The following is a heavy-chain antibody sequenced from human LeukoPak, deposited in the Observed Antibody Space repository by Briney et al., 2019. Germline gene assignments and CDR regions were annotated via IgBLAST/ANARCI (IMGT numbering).Heavy chain of an antibody. CDR1: GFTFSNYA. CDR3: ARDHRGVRDYFDY. CDR2: ISNTGDSA. Sequence: GGSLRLSCTASGFTFSNYAMSWVRLAPGKGLEWVSTISNTGDSAYYADSVKGRFTFSRDNSKNTLYLQMNSLRAEDTAVYYCARDHRGVRDYFDYWGQGTLVTVSS. V-gene: IGHV3-23*01. D-gene: IGHD3-10*01. J-gene: IGHJ4*02.